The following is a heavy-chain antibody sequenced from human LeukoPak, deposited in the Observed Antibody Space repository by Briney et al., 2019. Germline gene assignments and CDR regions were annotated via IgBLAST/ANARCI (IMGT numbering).Heavy chain of an antibody. D-gene: IGHD3-22*01. Sequence: ASVKVSCKASGGTFSSCAISWVRQAPGQGLEWMGGIIPIFGTANYAQKFQGRVTITADESTSTAYMELSSLRSEDTAVYYCARAAGTYYDSSGYYDDYWGQGTLVTVSS. CDR1: GGTFSSCA. V-gene: IGHV1-69*13. CDR2: IIPIFGTA. J-gene: IGHJ4*02. CDR3: ARAAGTYYDSSGYYDDY.